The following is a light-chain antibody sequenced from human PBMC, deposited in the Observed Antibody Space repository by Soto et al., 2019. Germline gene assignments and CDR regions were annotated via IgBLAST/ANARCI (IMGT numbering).Light chain of an antibody. J-gene: IGKJ1*01. CDR2: EAS. Sequence: EIVLTQSPATLSLSPGERATLSCRASQTVSSSLAWYQQKPGQAPRLLIYEASNRATGIPARFSASGSGTDFTLTISRLEPEDFAVYYCQQYESSPRTFGQGTKVDIK. CDR1: QTVSSS. V-gene: IGKV3-11*01. CDR3: QQYESSPRT.